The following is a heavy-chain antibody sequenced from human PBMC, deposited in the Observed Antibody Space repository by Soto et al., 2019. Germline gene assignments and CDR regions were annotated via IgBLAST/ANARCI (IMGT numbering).Heavy chain of an antibody. D-gene: IGHD4-17*01. J-gene: IGHJ6*02. CDR3: ARDQSPTVTTYYYYYGMDV. CDR2: ISSGGGHT. CDR1: GFTFSNSA. Sequence: GGSLRLSCAASGFTFSNSAMSWVRQVPGKGLEWAAGISSGGGHTNYADSVKGRFTISRDNFKNTLYLQMNSLRAEDTAVYYCARDQSPTVTTYYYYYGMDVWGQGTTVTVSS. V-gene: IGHV3-23*01.